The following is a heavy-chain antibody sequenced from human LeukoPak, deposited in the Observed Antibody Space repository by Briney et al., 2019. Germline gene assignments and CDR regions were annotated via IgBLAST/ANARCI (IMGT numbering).Heavy chain of an antibody. CDR2: IKEDAGEK. CDR3: ARGRFNYDSSGYSSFYH. J-gene: IGHJ4*02. Sequence: QPGGSLRLSCAASGFTFSSYWMSWVRQAPGKGLEWVANIKEDAGEKYYVDSVKGRLTISRDNAKNSLSLQMNSLRAEDTAVYYCARGRFNYDSSGYSSFYHWGQGTLVTVSS. V-gene: IGHV3-7*01. D-gene: IGHD3-22*01. CDR1: GFTFSSYW.